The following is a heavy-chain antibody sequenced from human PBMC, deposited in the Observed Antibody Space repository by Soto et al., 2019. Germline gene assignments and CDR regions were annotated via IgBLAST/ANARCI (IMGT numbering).Heavy chain of an antibody. CDR2: IYYSGST. J-gene: IGHJ6*02. V-gene: IGHV4-31*03. Sequence: PSETLSLTCTVSGGSISSGGYYWSWIRQHPGKGLEWIGYIYYSGSTYYNPSLKSRVTISVDTSKNQFSLKLSSVTAADTAVYYCARELITGTSHYYYYGMDVWGQGTTVTVSS. D-gene: IGHD1-1*01. CDR3: ARELITGTSHYYYYGMDV. CDR1: GGSISSGGYY.